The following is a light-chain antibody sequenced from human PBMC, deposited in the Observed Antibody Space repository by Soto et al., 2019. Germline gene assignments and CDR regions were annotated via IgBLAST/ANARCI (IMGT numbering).Light chain of an antibody. V-gene: IGKV3-15*01. CDR3: RQYNKWPRT. J-gene: IGKJ1*01. CDR1: QSVSSH. CDR2: GAS. Sequence: EIGMTQSPDTMSVSPGERATLSCRASQSVSSHLAWYQQKPGQAPRLLIYGASTRATDIPARFSGSGSGTEFTRTISSQQSEDFAFYYCRQYNKWPRTFGQGTKVDIK.